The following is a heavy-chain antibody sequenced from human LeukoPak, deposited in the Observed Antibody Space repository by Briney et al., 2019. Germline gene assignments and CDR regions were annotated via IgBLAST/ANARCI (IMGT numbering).Heavy chain of an antibody. Sequence: SVKVSCKASGGTFSSYAISWVRQAPGQGLEWMGGIIPIFGTANYAQKFQGRVTITADESTSTAYMELSSLRSEDTAVYYCARDSGYDYVWGSYRHFDYWGQGTLVTVSS. J-gene: IGHJ4*02. D-gene: IGHD3-16*02. CDR2: IIPIFGTA. CDR1: GGTFSSYA. V-gene: IGHV1-69*13. CDR3: ARDSGYDYVWGSYRHFDY.